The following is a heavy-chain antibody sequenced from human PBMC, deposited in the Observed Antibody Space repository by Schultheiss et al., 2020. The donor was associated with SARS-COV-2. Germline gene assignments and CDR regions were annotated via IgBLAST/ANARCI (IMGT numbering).Heavy chain of an antibody. Sequence: SETLSLTCAVSGGSISSGGYYWSWIRQPPGKGLEWIGSIYYSGNTNYNPSLKSRVTISVDKSKNQFFLRLSSVTAADTAVYYCARDGEYGSGIQSNFGYWGQGTLVTVSS. D-gene: IGHD3-10*01. J-gene: IGHJ4*02. CDR1: GGSISSGGYY. CDR2: IYYSGNT. CDR3: ARDGEYGSGIQSNFGY. V-gene: IGHV4-39*07.